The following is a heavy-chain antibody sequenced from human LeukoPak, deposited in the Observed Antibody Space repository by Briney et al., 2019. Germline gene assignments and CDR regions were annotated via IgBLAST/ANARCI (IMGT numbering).Heavy chain of an antibody. D-gene: IGHD3-9*01. J-gene: IGHJ3*02. CDR2: FDPEDGET. CDR3: AAGRHGYDILTGYYTPGAFDT. CDR1: GYTLTELS. V-gene: IGHV1-24*01. Sequence: ASVKVSCKVSGYTLTELSMHWVRQAPGKGLEWMGGFDPEDGETIYAQKFQGRVTMTEDTSTDTAYMELSSLRSEDTAVYYCAAGRHGYDILTGYYTPGAFDTWGQGTMVTVSS.